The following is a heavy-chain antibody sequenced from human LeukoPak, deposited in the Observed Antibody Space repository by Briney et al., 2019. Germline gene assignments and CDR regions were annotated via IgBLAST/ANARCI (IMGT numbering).Heavy chain of an antibody. CDR2: ISAYNGNT. CDR3: ARSFRGQWLVRYYFDY. Sequence: ASVKVSCKASGYTFTSYGISWVRQPPGQGLEWMGWISAYNGNTNYAQKLQGRVTMTTDTSTSTAYMELRSLRSDDTAVYYCARSFRGQWLVRYYFDYWGQGTLVTVSS. J-gene: IGHJ4*02. D-gene: IGHD6-19*01. CDR1: GYTFTSYG. V-gene: IGHV1-18*04.